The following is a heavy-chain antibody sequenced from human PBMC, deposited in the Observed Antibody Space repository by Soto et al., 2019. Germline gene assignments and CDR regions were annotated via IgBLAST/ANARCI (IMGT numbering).Heavy chain of an antibody. CDR1: SGSISSSNW. V-gene: IGHV4-4*02. D-gene: IGHD2-2*01. Sequence: SETLSLTCAVSSGSISSSNWWSWVRQPPGKGLEWIGEIYHSGSTNYNPSLKSRVTISVDKSKNQFSLKLSSVTAADTAVYYCARDLGYCSSTSCPLVSWGQGTLVTVSS. CDR3: ARDLGYCSSTSCPLVS. CDR2: IYHSGST. J-gene: IGHJ5*02.